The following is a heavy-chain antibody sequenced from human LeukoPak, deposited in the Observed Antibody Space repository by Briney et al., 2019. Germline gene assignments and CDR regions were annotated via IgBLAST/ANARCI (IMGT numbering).Heavy chain of an antibody. CDR1: GGSISSGGYY. Sequence: SETLSLTCTVSGGSISSGGYYWSWIRQHPGKGLEWIGYIYYSGSTYYNPSLKSRVTISVDTSKNQFSLKLSSVTAADTAVYYCARGYKLSSGWPNDAFDIWGQGTMVTASS. V-gene: IGHV4-31*03. J-gene: IGHJ3*02. D-gene: IGHD6-19*01. CDR2: IYYSGST. CDR3: ARGYKLSSGWPNDAFDI.